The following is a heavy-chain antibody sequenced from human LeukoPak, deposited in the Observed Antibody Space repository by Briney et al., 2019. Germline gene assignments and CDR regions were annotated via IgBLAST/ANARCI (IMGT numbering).Heavy chain of an antibody. J-gene: IGHJ6*03. CDR2: IKQDGSEK. V-gene: IGHV3-7*01. CDR1: GFTFSSYW. D-gene: IGHD3-10*01. CDR3: ASTQLQVRGVMYYYYYMDV. Sequence: TGGSLRLSCAASGFTFSSYWMSWVRQAPGKGLEWVANIKQDGSEKYYVDSVKGRFTISRDNAKNSLYLQMNSLRAEDTAVYYCASTQLQVRGVMYYYYYMDVWGKGTPVTVSS.